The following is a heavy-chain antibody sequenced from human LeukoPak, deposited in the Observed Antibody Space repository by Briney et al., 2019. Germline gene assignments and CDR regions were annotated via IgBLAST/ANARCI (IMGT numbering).Heavy chain of an antibody. CDR1: GYTFTGYY. CDR2: INPNSGGT. Sequence: ASVKVSCKASGYTFTGYYMHWVRQAPGQGLEWMGWINPNSGGTNYAQKFQGRVTMTRDTSISTAYMELSRLRSDDTAVYYCARGESTGGSGSYYHGPYNWFDPWGQGTLVTVSS. V-gene: IGHV1-2*02. CDR3: ARGESTGGSGSYYHGPYNWFDP. D-gene: IGHD3-10*01. J-gene: IGHJ5*02.